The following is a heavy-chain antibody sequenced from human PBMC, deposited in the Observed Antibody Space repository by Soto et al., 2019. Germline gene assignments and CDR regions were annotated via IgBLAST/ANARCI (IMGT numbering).Heavy chain of an antibody. CDR2: VNPNSGGT. CDR3: ARDRGYSYGTLFLGYYYGMDV. V-gene: IGHV1-2*02. J-gene: IGHJ6*02. Sequence: ASVKVSCKASGYTFTGYYMHWVRQAPGQGLEWMGWVNPNSGGTNYAQKFQGRVTMTRDTSISTAYMELSRLRSDDTAVYYCARDRGYSYGTLFLGYYYGMDVWGQGTTVTVSS. D-gene: IGHD5-18*01. CDR1: GYTFTGYY.